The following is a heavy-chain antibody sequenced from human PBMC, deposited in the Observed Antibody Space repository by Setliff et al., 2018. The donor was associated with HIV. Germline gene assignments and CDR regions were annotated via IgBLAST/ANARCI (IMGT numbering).Heavy chain of an antibody. V-gene: IGHV1-69*10. CDR2: IIPILGIA. J-gene: IGHJ6*02. CDR3: ASWGLDEYYYYGMDV. Sequence: ASVKVSCKASGGTFSSYAISWVRQAPGQGLEWMGGIIPILGIANYAQKSQGRVTITADESTSTAYMELSSLRSEDTAVYYCASWGLDEYYYYGMDVWGQGTTVTVSS. CDR1: GGTFSSYA. D-gene: IGHD3-16*01.